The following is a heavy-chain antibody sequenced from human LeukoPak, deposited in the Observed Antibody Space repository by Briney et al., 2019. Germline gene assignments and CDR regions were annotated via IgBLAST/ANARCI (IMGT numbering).Heavy chain of an antibody. J-gene: IGHJ5*02. D-gene: IGHD3-10*01. V-gene: IGHV4-39*01. CDR3: ARVPWFGETIPINWFDP. CDR1: GGSIRSSHYY. Sequence: PSETLSLTCTVSGGSIRSSHYYWGWIRQPPGKGLEWIGSIYDSGSTYYNPSLKSRVTISVDTSKNQFSLKLNSVTAADTAVYYCARVPWFGETIPINWFDPWGQGTLVTVSS. CDR2: IYDSGST.